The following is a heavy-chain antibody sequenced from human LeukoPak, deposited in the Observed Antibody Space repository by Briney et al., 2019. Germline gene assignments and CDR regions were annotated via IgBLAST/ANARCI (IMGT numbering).Heavy chain of an antibody. D-gene: IGHD3-10*01. CDR3: ARGLYGNDAFDI. CDR1: GFPFSSYG. V-gene: IGHV3-33*01. CDR2: IWYDGSTK. J-gene: IGHJ3*02. Sequence: PGGSLRLSCAASGFPFSSYGMHWVRQAPGKGLEWVAVIWYDGSTKYYADSVKGRFTVSRDNSKNTLYLQMNSLRAEDTAVYYCARGLYGNDAFDIWGQGTMVTVSS.